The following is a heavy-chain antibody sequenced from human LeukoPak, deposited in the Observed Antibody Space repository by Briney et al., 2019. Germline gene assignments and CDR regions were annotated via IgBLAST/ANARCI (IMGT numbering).Heavy chain of an antibody. CDR3: ARVVVVAAPPYYYYYYMDV. Sequence: SVKVSCKASGGTFSSYAISWVRQAPGQGLEWMGGSIPIFGTANYAQKFQARVTVTADAETSPGYMELRSLRSDDTAVYYCARVVVVAAPPYYYYYYMDVWGKGTTVTVSS. D-gene: IGHD2-15*01. CDR1: GGTFSSYA. J-gene: IGHJ6*03. V-gene: IGHV1-69*13. CDR2: SIPIFGTA.